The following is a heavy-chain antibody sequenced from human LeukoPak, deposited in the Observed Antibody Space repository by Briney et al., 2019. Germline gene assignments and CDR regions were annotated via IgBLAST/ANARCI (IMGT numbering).Heavy chain of an antibody. Sequence: PGGSLRLSCAASGFTFSSYAMSWVRQAPGKGLEWVSAISGSGGSTYYADSVKGRFTISRDNSKNTLYLQMNSLRAEDTAVYYCARVLVVVAAQGHYYYYYGMDVWGQGTTVTVSS. CDR3: ARVLVVVAAQGHYYYYYGMDV. D-gene: IGHD2-15*01. CDR2: ISGSGGST. J-gene: IGHJ6*02. V-gene: IGHV3-23*01. CDR1: GFTFSSYA.